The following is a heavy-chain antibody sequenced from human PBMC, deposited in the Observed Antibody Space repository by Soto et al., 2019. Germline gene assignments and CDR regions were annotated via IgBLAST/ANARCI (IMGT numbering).Heavy chain of an antibody. Sequence: TSETLSLTCAVYGGSFSGYYWSWIRQPPGKGLEWIGEINHSGSTNYSPSLKSRVTISVDTSKNQFSLKLSSVTAADTAVYYCARRGVEIGVVPAPLILDWFDPWGQGTLVTVSS. CDR3: ARRGVEIGVVPAPLILDWFDP. CDR1: GGSFSGYY. D-gene: IGHD2-2*01. V-gene: IGHV4-34*01. CDR2: INHSGST. J-gene: IGHJ5*02.